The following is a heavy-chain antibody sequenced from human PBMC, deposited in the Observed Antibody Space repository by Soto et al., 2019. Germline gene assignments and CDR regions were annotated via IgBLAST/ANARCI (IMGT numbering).Heavy chain of an antibody. CDR3: ARDLVVVPAATMEGYYYYGMDV. V-gene: IGHV3-21*01. CDR1: GFTFSSYS. D-gene: IGHD2-2*01. Sequence: PGGSLRLSCAASGFTFSSYSMNWVRQAPGKGLEWVSSISSSSSYMYYADSVKGRFTISRDNAENSLYLQMNSLRAEDTAVYYCARDLVVVPAATMEGYYYYGMDVWGQGTTVTVSS. CDR2: ISSSSSYM. J-gene: IGHJ6*02.